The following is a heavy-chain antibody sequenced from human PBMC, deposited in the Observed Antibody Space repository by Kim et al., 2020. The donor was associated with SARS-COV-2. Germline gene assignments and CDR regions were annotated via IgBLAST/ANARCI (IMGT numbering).Heavy chain of an antibody. V-gene: IGHV4-59*01. J-gene: IGHJ5*02. CDR3: ARVITFGGVIVIRRAWFDP. D-gene: IGHD3-16*02. Sequence: KSRVTLSVDTSKNQFSLKLSSVTAADTAVYYCARVITFGGVIVIRRAWFDPWGQGTLVTVSS.